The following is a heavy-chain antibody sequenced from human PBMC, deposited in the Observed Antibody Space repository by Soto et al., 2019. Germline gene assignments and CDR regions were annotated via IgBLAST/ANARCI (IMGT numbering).Heavy chain of an antibody. CDR3: AKGGRQWLVTSDFNY. Sequence: GSLRLSCPASGFTFSDYAMHWDRQAPGKGLEWVAVVSHDGRNTHYADSVKGRFTISRDSSKNTVSLEMTSRRAEDTAVYYCAKGGRQWLVTSDFNYWGQGALVNVSS. D-gene: IGHD6-19*01. V-gene: IGHV3-30*18. CDR1: GFTFSDYA. CDR2: VSHDGRNT. J-gene: IGHJ4*02.